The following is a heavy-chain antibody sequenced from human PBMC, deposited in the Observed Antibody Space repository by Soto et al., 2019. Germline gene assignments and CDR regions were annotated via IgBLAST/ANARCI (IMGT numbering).Heavy chain of an antibody. CDR1: GFTFTTYW. V-gene: IGHV3-7*05. Sequence: EVQLVESGGGLVQPGGSLRLSCAVSGFTFTTYWMTWVRQAPGKGLEWVANIKEDGTEKNYLDSVGGRFSISRDNAKNSLYVHMNRVRAEDTSIYYCARAGSENEYWGQGTLVTVSS. J-gene: IGHJ4*02. CDR2: IKEDGTEK. CDR3: ARAGSENEY.